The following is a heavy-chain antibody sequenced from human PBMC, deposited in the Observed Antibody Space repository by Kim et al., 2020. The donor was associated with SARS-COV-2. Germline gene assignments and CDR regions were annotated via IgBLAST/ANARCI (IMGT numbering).Heavy chain of an antibody. D-gene: IGHD4-17*01. Sequence: YYADSVNGRFTLSRDNSKTTLYLQMNSLRAGDTAVYYCALGGRTVTTHVYWGQGTLVTVSS. V-gene: IGHV3-33*03. CDR3: ALGGRTVTTHVY. J-gene: IGHJ4*02.